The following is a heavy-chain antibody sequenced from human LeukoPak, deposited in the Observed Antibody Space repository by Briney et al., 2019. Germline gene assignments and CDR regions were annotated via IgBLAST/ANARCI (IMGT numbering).Heavy chain of an antibody. D-gene: IGHD6-13*01. J-gene: IGHJ4*02. CDR1: GFTFSSYV. Sequence: PGGSLRLSCAASGFTFSSYVLSWVRQAPGKGLEWVSAISGSGGSTYYADSVKGRFTISRDNSKNTMYLQMNSLRAEDAAVYYCAKDLYSSSWFYFDCWGQGTLVTVSS. CDR3: AKDLYSSSWFYFDC. V-gene: IGHV3-23*01. CDR2: ISGSGGST.